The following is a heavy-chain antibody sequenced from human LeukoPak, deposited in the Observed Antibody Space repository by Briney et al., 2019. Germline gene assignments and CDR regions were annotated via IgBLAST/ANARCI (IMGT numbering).Heavy chain of an antibody. D-gene: IGHD5-18*01. J-gene: IGHJ1*01. V-gene: IGHV1-69*13. CDR2: IIPIFGTA. CDR1: GGTFSSYA. Sequence: ASVKVSCKASGGTFSSYAISWVRQAPGQGLEWMGGIIPIFGTANYAQKFQGRVTITADESTSTAYMELSSLRSEDTAVYYCAVDTAMVEYFQHWGHGTLVTVSS. CDR3: AVDTAMVEYFQH.